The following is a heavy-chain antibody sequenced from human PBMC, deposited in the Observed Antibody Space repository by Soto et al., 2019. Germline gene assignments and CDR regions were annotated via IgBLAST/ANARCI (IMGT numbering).Heavy chain of an antibody. J-gene: IGHJ4*01. CDR1: GFTFSNYA. D-gene: IGHD3-3*01. Sequence: QVQLEVSGGGVVQPGTSLRLSCAASGFTFSNYAMHWVRQAPGKGLAWVAVISNGGSNEYYADSVKGRFTIPRDNSKNTLYLGMKSRRIEDTAVYYCARDRLKDFWSGYGVRFFEKWGDGALVTVSS. CDR3: ARDRLKDFWSGYGVRFFEK. CDR2: ISNGGSNE. V-gene: IGHV3-30*04.